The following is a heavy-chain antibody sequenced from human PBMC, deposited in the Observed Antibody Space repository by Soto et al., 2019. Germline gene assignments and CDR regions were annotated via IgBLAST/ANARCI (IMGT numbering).Heavy chain of an antibody. CDR2: ISGSGGST. V-gene: IGHV3-23*01. J-gene: IGHJ4*02. CDR1: GFTFSSYA. Sequence: GESLKISCAASGFTFSSYAMSWVRQAPGKGLEWVSAISGSGGSTYYADSVKGRFTISRDNSKNTLYLQMNSLRAEDTAVYYCAKATKSALWFGELLSGYFDYWGQGTLVTVSS. CDR3: AKATKSALWFGELLSGYFDY. D-gene: IGHD3-10*01.